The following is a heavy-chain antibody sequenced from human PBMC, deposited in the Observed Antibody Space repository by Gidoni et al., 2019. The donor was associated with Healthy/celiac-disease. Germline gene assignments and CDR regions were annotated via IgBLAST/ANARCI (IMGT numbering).Heavy chain of an antibody. V-gene: IGHV4-34*01. Sequence: QVQLHQWGAGLLKPSETLSLTCAVYGGSFSDYFWRWIRQPPGKGLEWIGEIKQSGSTKYSPSLMSAVTISIDTSKNQFSLKVTSVTAADTAAYFCARGSLYSGMDVWGQGTTVTVSS. CDR2: IKQSGST. CDR1: GGSFSDYF. J-gene: IGHJ6*02. CDR3: ARGSLYSGMDV.